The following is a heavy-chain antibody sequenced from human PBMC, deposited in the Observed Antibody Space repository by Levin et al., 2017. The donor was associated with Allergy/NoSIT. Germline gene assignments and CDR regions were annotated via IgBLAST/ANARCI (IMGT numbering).Heavy chain of an antibody. D-gene: IGHD6-19*01. CDR2: IWYDGSNK. V-gene: IGHV3-33*01. J-gene: IGHJ3*02. CDR3: ARDFKRGDLSSGWYADAFDI. Sequence: GGSLRLSCAASGFTFSSYGMHWVRQAPGKGLEWVAVIWYDGSNKYYADSVKGRFTISRDNSKNTLYLQMNSLRAEDTAVYYCARDFKRGDLSSGWYADAFDIWGQGTMVTVSS. CDR1: GFTFSSYG.